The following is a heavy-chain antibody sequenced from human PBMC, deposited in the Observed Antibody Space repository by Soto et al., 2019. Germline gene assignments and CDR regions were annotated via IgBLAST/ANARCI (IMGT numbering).Heavy chain of an antibody. V-gene: IGHV5-51*01. CDR2: IYPGDSDT. Sequence: PGESLKSCCNGSGYSLTIYWIGWVRQMPGKGLEWMGIIYPGDSDTRYSPSFQGQVTISADKSISTAYLQWSSLKASDTAMYYCARLRSYSLDAFDIWGQGTMVTVSS. CDR1: GYSLTIYW. J-gene: IGHJ3*02. CDR3: ARLRSYSLDAFDI. D-gene: IGHD1-26*01.